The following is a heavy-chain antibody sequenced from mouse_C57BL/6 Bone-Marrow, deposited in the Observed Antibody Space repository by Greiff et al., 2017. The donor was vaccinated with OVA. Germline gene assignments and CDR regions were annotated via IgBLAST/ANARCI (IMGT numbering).Heavy chain of an antibody. J-gene: IGHJ2*01. CDR2: IYPRSGNT. CDR3: ARSRGYGYPPFDY. D-gene: IGHD2-2*01. CDR1: GYTFTSYG. V-gene: IGHV1-81*01. Sequence: VQLQQSGAELARPGASVKLSCKASGYTFTSYGISWVKQSTGQGLEWIGEIYPRSGNTYYNEKFKGKATLTADKSSSTAYMELRSLTSEDSAVYFCARSRGYGYPPFDYWGQGTTLTVSS.